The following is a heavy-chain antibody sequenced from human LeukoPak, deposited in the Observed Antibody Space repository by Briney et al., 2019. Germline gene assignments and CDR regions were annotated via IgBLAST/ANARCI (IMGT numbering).Heavy chain of an antibody. D-gene: IGHD3-16*01. CDR3: ARHYYGDVYYFDL. CDR1: GGSISDYH. V-gene: IGHV4-59*08. J-gene: IGHJ4*02. Sequence: SETLSLTCTVSGGSISDYHWSWLRQSPGKGLEWIGYFYYSGTSRYNPSLKSRVTFSPGTSENHFSLKLTSVTAADTAVYYCARHYYGDVYYFDLWGQGTLVTVSS. CDR2: FYYSGTS.